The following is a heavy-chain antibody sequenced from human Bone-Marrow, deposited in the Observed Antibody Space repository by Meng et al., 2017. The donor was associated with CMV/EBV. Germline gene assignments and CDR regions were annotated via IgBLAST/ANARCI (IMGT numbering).Heavy chain of an antibody. CDR1: GGSISSSSYY. CDR2: IYYSGST. V-gene: IGHV4-39*07. Sequence: GSLRLSCTVSGGSISSSSYYWGWIRQPPGKGLEWIGSIYYSGSTYYNPSLKSRVTISVDTSKNQFSLKLSSVTAADTAVYYCAVPTLGAFAIWGQGPRVTGSS. CDR3: AVPTLGAFAI. J-gene: IGHJ3*02. D-gene: IGHD2-2*01.